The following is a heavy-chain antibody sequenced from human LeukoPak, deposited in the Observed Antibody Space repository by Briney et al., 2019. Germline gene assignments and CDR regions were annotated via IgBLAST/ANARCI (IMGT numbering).Heavy chain of an antibody. J-gene: IGHJ5*02. CDR3: AREMVVAATLFDWFDP. D-gene: IGHD2-15*01. CDR1: GYTFTSYY. V-gene: IGHV1-2*02. Sequence: ASVKVSCKASGYTFTSYYMHWVRQAPGQGLEWMGWINPNSGGTNYAQKFQGRVTMTRDTSISTAYMELSRLRSDDTAVYYCAREMVVAATLFDWFDPWGQGTLVTVSS. CDR2: INPNSGGT.